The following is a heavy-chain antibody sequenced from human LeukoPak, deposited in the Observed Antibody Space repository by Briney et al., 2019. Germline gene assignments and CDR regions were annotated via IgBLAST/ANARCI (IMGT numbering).Heavy chain of an antibody. V-gene: IGHV1-2*02. D-gene: IGHD6-13*01. Sequence: ASVKVSCKASGYTFTGYYMHWVRQAPGQGLEWMGWINPNSGGTNYAQKFRGRVTMTRDTSISTAYMELSRLRSDDTAVYYCAREIAAAGHDAFDIWGQGTMVTVSS. CDR2: INPNSGGT. J-gene: IGHJ3*02. CDR3: AREIAAAGHDAFDI. CDR1: GYTFTGYY.